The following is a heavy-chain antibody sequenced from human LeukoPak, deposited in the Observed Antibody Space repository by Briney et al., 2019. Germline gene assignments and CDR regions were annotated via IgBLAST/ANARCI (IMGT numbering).Heavy chain of an antibody. CDR1: GGSFSGYY. J-gene: IGHJ5*02. CDR2: INHSGST. D-gene: IGHD5-12*01. Sequence: PSETLSLTYAVYGGSFSGYYWSWIRQPPGKGLEWIGEINHSGSTNYNPSLKSRVTISVDTSKNQFSLKLSSVTAADTAVYYCARPMGGYSGYDPLNNWFDPWGQGTLVTVSS. CDR3: ARPMGGYSGYDPLNNWFDP. V-gene: IGHV4-34*01.